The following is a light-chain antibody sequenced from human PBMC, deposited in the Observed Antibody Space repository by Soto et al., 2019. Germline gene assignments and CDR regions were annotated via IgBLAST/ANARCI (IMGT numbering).Light chain of an antibody. CDR1: ETVTGKY. Sequence: EIVLTQSPGTLSLSPGDRATLSCRASETVTGKYLAWYQQKAGQAPRLLIFAASNRATGIPDRFSGSGSGTDFTLTISRLEPEDFAVYYCQQYNNWPPWTFGQGTKVEIK. J-gene: IGKJ1*01. CDR2: AAS. V-gene: IGKV3-20*01. CDR3: QQYNNWPPWT.